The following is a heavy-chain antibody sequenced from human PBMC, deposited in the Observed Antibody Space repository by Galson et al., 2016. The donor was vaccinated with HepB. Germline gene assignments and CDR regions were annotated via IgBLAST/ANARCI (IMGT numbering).Heavy chain of an antibody. V-gene: IGHV4-39*01. CDR2: VYHNGNA. J-gene: IGHJ4*02. CDR1: GDSIKNYEYY. CDR3: ARRTEFLFYFDF. Sequence: ETLSLTCTVSGDSIKNYEYYWAWIRQAPGKGLEWIGTVYHNGNANYSPSLKSRVTISVDPSTNQFSLKLTSVTAADTAVYFCARRTEFLFYFDFWGQGALVTVSS. D-gene: IGHD2/OR15-2a*01.